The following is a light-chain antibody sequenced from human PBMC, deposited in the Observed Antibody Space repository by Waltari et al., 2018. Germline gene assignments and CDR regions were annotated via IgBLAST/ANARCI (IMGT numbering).Light chain of an antibody. V-gene: IGKV3-15*01. J-gene: IGKJ2*01. CDR1: QSITNN. CDR2: SAS. Sequence: EIVMTQSPVTLSVSPGERATLSCRASQSITNNLAWYQQRPGQAPRLLISSASTRATGIPARFSGSGSGTEFTLTISSLQSEDFAVYHCQQYNNWPRTFGPGTKLEIK. CDR3: QQYNNWPRT.